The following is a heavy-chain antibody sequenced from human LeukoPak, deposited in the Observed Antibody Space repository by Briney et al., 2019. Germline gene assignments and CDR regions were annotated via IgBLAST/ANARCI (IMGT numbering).Heavy chain of an antibody. V-gene: IGHV3-7*01. CDR3: AREEVATILYLYYYYGMDV. CDR1: GFTFSSYW. Sequence: GGSLRLSCAASGFTFSSYWMSWVRQAPGKGLEWVANIKRDGSEKYYVDSVKGRFTISRDNAKNSLYLQMNSLRAEDTAVYYCAREEVATILYLYYYYGMDVWGQGTTVTVSS. CDR2: IKRDGSEK. D-gene: IGHD5-12*01. J-gene: IGHJ6*02.